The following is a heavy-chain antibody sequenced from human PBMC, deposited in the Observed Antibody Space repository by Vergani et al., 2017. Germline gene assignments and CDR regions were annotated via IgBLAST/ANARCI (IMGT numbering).Heavy chain of an antibody. V-gene: IGHV4-31*03. CDR2: IYSTGST. CDR1: GDSISSGVYY. Sequence: QVQLQESGPGLVKPSQTLSLTCSVSGDSISSGVYYWNWLRQHPGKGLEWIGYIYSTGSTHHNPSLRRRINISVDTSKNQFSLKLNSVTAADTAMYYCARMGGYDEGDAFRIGYFDSWGPGILVTVSS. J-gene: IGHJ4*02. D-gene: IGHD3-22*01. CDR3: ARMGGYDEGDAFRIGYFDS.